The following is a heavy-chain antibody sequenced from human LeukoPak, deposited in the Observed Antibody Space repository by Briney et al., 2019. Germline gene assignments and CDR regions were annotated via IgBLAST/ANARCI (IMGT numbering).Heavy chain of an antibody. CDR3: ARQVGNAGWYFDY. CDR2: IWYDGSNN. CDR1: GFTFGAYA. D-gene: IGHD6-19*01. Sequence: GGSLRLSCAASGFTFGAYAMHWVRQAPGKGLEWVAVIWYDGSNNYHADSLKDRFTISRGNSKNTLYLQINSLRAEDTAVYYCARQVGNAGWYFDYWGQGALVTVSS. J-gene: IGHJ4*02. V-gene: IGHV3-33*01.